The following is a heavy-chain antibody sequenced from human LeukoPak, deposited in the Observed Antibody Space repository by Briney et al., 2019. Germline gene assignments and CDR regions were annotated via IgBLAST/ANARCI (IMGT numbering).Heavy chain of an antibody. Sequence: GGSLRLSCAASGFAFSSYEMYWVRQAPGKGLEWVAFISHDGINKDYTDSVKGRLTISRDNSKNTLYLQMNSLRVEDTAVYYCATPRGGSSRDFDYWGQGALVTVSS. V-gene: IGHV3-30-3*01. CDR2: ISHDGINK. D-gene: IGHD6-13*01. CDR1: GFAFSSYE. J-gene: IGHJ4*02. CDR3: ATPRGGSSRDFDY.